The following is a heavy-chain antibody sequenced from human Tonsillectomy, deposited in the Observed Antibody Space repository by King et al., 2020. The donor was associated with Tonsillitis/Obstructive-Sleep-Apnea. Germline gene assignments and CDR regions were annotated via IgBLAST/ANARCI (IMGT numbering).Heavy chain of an antibody. V-gene: IGHV1-46*01. Sequence: VQLVESGAEVKKPGASVKVSCKASGYTFTSYYMHWVRQAPGQGLEWMGIINPSCGSTSDAQKFQGRVTMTRDTSTSTVYMELSSLRSEDTAVYYCAREYCSSTSCYNSIIDYWGQGTLVTVSS. CDR1: GYTFTSYY. D-gene: IGHD2-2*02. CDR3: AREYCSSTSCYNSIIDY. J-gene: IGHJ4*02. CDR2: INPSCGST.